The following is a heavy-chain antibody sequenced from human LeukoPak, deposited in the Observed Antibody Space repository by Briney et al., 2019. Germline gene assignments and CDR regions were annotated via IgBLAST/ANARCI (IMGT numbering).Heavy chain of an antibody. CDR1: GYTFTSYG. J-gene: IGHJ4*02. Sequence: ASVKVSCKVSGYTFTSYGISWVRQAPGQGLEWMGWISAYNGNTNYAQKLQGRVTMTTDTSTSTAYMELRSLRSDDTAVYYCARVPRPYDSSGIDYWGQGTLVTVSS. CDR3: ARVPRPYDSSGIDY. D-gene: IGHD3-22*01. CDR2: ISAYNGNT. V-gene: IGHV1-18*01.